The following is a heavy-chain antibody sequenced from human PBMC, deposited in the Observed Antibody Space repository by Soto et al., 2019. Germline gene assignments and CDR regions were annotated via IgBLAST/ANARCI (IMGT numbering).Heavy chain of an antibody. CDR3: ARXFASSIAALYYYYGMDV. V-gene: IGHV1-69*13. J-gene: IGHJ6*02. D-gene: IGHD6-6*01. CDR2: IIPIFGTA. Sequence: SVKVSCKASGGTFSSYAISWVRQAPGQGLEWMGGIIPIFGTANYAQKFQGRVTITADESTSTAYMELSSLRSEDTAVYYCARXFASSIAALYYYYGMDVWGQGTTVTVSS. CDR1: GGTFSSYA.